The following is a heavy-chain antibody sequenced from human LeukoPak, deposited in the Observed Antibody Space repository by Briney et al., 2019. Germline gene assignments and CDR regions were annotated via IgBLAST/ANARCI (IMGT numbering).Heavy chain of an antibody. CDR1: GGSISSNIYY. CDR3: ARQGYYGSGSYTRFDY. D-gene: IGHD3-10*01. V-gene: IGHV4-39*01. J-gene: IGHJ4*02. CDR2: IYYTGST. Sequence: PSETLSLTCTVSGGSISSNIYYWGWIRQPLGKGLEWIGSIYYTGSTNYNPSLESRVTISVDTSKNQFSLKLSSVTAADTAVYYCARQGYYGSGSYTRFDYWGQGTLVTVSS.